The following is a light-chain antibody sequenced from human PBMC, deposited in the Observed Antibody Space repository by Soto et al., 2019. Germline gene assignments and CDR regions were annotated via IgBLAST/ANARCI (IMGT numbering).Light chain of an antibody. J-gene: IGKJ1*01. Sequence: EIVLTQSTGTLSLSPGERATLSCRASQSVTSNYLAWYQQKPGQAPRLLIFGASIRDTGIPDRFSGSGSGTEFTLTISSLQSEDFAVYYCQQYNNWPPWTFGQGTKVDIK. CDR3: QQYNNWPPWT. CDR2: GAS. V-gene: IGKV3D-15*01. CDR1: QSVTSN.